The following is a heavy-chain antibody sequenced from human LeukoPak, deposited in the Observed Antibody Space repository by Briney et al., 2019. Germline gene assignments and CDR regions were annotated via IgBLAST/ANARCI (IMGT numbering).Heavy chain of an antibody. CDR2: IYHSGST. J-gene: IGHJ5*02. D-gene: IGHD2-2*01. CDR3: ARHLKPEWPPWVSTGWFDP. CDR1: GGSISSGGYS. V-gene: IGHV4-30-2*05. Sequence: PSETLSLTCAVSGGSISSGGYSWSWIRQPPGKGLEWIGYIYHSGSTYYNPSLKSRVTISVDTSKNQFSLKLSSVTAADTAVYYCARHLKPEWPPWVSTGWFDPWGQGTLVTVSS.